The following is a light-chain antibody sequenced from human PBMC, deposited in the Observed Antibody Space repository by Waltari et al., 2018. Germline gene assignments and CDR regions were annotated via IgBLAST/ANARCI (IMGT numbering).Light chain of an antibody. Sequence: QSVLTQSPSTSGTPGQTVTIFCSGSGSNIGARTVNGYQQLPGTAPKLLIYSNNQRPSGVPDRFSGSKSGSSASLAISRLQSEDEADYYCAAWDDTLNGVLFGGGTKLTVL. CDR3: AAWDDTLNGVL. CDR1: GSNIGART. CDR2: SNN. V-gene: IGLV1-44*01. J-gene: IGLJ2*01.